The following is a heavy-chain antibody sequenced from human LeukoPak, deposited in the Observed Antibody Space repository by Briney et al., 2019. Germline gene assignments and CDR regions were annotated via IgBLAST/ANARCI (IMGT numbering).Heavy chain of an antibody. CDR3: ARRGSGYYFVY. Sequence: SGTLSLTCTVSGGSISSYYWSWIRQPPGKGLEWIGYIYYSGSTYYNPSLKSRVTISIDTSKNQFSLKLSSVTAADTAVYYCARRGSGYYFVYWGQGILVTVSS. CDR1: GGSISSYY. J-gene: IGHJ4*02. V-gene: IGHV4-59*08. CDR2: IYYSGST. D-gene: IGHD3-22*01.